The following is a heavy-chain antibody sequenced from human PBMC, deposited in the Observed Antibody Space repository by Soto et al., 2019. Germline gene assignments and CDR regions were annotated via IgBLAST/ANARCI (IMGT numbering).Heavy chain of an antibody. CDR3: HGYGY. V-gene: IGHV3-53*01. CDR2: IYTGGTT. J-gene: IGHJ4*02. D-gene: IGHD5-12*01. Sequence: EVPLVESGGGLIQPGGSLRLSCVVSGFTVSSSNYMSWVRQAPGKGLEWVSVIYTGGTTYYADSVKGRFTISRDNSKNTLYLHMNSLRAEDTAVYYCHGYGYWGQGTLVTVSS. CDR1: GFTVSSSNY.